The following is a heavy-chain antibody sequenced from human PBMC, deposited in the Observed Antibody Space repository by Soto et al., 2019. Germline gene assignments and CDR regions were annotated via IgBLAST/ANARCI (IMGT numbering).Heavy chain of an antibody. Sequence: GASVKVSCKASGYTFTSYYIHWVRQAPGQGLEWMGIINPSGGSTTYAQKFQDRVFMTRDTSTSTVYMELSSLRSEDTAVYYCARTGSGSTYSFYYGMDVWGQGTTVTVSS. CDR2: INPSGGST. J-gene: IGHJ6*02. CDR3: ARTGSGSTYSFYYGMDV. D-gene: IGHD2-15*01. CDR1: GYTFTSYY. V-gene: IGHV1-46*01.